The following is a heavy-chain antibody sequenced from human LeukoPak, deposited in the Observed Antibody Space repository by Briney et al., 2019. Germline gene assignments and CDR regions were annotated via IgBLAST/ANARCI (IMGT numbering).Heavy chain of an antibody. Sequence: SETLSLTCAVYGGSFSGYYWSLIRQPPGKGLEWIGEINHSGSTNYNPSLKSRGTISVDTSKKQFSLKLSSATAADTAVYHCARGRGYNAFDIWGQGTMVTVSS. J-gene: IGHJ3*02. CDR2: INHSGST. V-gene: IGHV4-34*01. CDR1: GGSFSGYY. D-gene: IGHD5-18*01. CDR3: ARGRGYNAFDI.